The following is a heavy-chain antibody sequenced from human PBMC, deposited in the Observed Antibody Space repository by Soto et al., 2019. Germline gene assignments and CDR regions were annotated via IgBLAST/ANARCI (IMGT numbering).Heavy chain of an antibody. CDR1: GFTFSSYA. CDR2: ISGSGGST. V-gene: IGHV3-23*01. J-gene: IGHJ3*02. D-gene: IGHD5-18*01. Sequence: EVQLLESGGGLVQPGGSLRLSCAASGFTFSSYALRWVRQAPGKGLEWVSAISGSGGSTYYADSVKGRFTISRDNSKNTLKLQMNSLGAEDTAVDYCAKGFEGSWIQLWLPGSFDIWGQGTMVTVSS. CDR3: AKGFEGSWIQLWLPGSFDI.